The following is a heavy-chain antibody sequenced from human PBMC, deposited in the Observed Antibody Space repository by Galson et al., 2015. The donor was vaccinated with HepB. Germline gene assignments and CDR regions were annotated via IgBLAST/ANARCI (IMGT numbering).Heavy chain of an antibody. CDR1: GYTFTSYD. D-gene: IGHD3-16*02. Sequence: SVKVSCKASGYTFTSYDINWVRQATGQGLEWMGWMNPNSGNTGYAQKFQGRVTMTRNTSISAAYMELSSLRSEDTAVYYCARGRYYDYVWGSYRPATNRLPFDYWGQGTLVTVSS. CDR2: MNPNSGNT. J-gene: IGHJ4*02. CDR3: ARGRYYDYVWGSYRPATNRLPFDY. V-gene: IGHV1-8*01.